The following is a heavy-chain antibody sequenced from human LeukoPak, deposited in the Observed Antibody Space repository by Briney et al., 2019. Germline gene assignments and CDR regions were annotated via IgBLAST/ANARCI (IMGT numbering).Heavy chain of an antibody. J-gene: IGHJ4*02. CDR2: ISYDGSNK. Sequence: PGGSLRLSCAASGFTFSSYAMHWVRQAPGKGLEWVAVISYDGSNKYYTDSVKGRFTISRDNSKNTLFLQMNSLRAEDTAIYYCAKGHGPHGIAGAANFDYWGQGTLVTVSS. CDR3: AKGHGPHGIAGAANFDY. V-gene: IGHV3-30-3*01. CDR1: GFTFSSYA. D-gene: IGHD6-13*01.